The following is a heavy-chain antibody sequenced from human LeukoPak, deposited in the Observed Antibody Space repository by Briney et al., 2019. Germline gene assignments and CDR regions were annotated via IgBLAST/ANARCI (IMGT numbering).Heavy chain of an antibody. CDR2: IGAGGTVI. CDR1: GFTFSSYS. V-gene: IGHV3-48*01. J-gene: IGHJ4*02. Sequence: PGGSLRLSCAASGFTFSSYSRNWVRQAPGKGLEWISYIGAGGTVIYYSDSVKGRFTISRDDAKNSLYLQMITLRAEDSAVYHCVRDHKYAFDYWGQGTLVTVSS. CDR3: VRDHKYAFDY. D-gene: IGHD2-2*01.